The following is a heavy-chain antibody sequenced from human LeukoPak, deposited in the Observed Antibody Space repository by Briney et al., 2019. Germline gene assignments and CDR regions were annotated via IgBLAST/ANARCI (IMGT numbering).Heavy chain of an antibody. CDR3: ARLRRVEGAVFYYYYYMDV. Sequence: TSETLSLTCTVSGGSISSSSYYWGWIRQPPGKGLEWIGSIYYSGSTYYNPSLKSRVTISVDTSKNQFSLKLSSVTAADTAVYYCARLRRVEGAVFYYYYYMDVWGKGTTVTVSS. J-gene: IGHJ6*03. CDR1: GGSISSSSYY. CDR2: IYYSGST. D-gene: IGHD1-26*01. V-gene: IGHV4-39*07.